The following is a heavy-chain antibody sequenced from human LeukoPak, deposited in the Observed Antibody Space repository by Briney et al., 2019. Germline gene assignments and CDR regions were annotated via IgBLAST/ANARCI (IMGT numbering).Heavy chain of an antibody. CDR1: GYTFTSYG. J-gene: IGHJ4*02. CDR3: ARDRGVRGVLDY. CDR2: IIPIFGTA. V-gene: IGHV1-69*13. D-gene: IGHD3-10*01. Sequence: GASVKVSCKASGYTFTSYGISWVRQAPGQGLEWMGGIIPIFGTANYAQKFQGRVTITADESTSTAYMELSSLRSEDTAVYYCARDRGVRGVLDYWGQGTLVTVSS.